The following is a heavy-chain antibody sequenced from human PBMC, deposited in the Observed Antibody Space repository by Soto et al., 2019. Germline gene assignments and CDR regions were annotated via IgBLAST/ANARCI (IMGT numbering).Heavy chain of an antibody. Sequence: SETLSLTCTVSGGSIDTYYWSWIRQPPGKGLEWVGHVFYSGSTYYNPPLKSRVTISVDTSKNQFSLKLSSVTAADTAVYYCARERPDGARLDPWGQGTLVIVSS. CDR1: GGSIDTYY. V-gene: IGHV4-59*12. CDR3: ARERPDGARLDP. D-gene: IGHD6-6*01. CDR2: VFYSGST. J-gene: IGHJ5*02.